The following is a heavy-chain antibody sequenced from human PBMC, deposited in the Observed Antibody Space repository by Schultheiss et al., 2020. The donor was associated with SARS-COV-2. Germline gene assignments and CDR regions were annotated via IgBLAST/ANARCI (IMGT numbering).Heavy chain of an antibody. CDR1: GFTFSSYA. V-gene: IGHV3-23*01. J-gene: IGHJ4*02. Sequence: GGSLRLSCAGSGFTFSSYAMSWVRQAPGKGLEWVSAISGSGGSTYYADSVKGRFTISRDNSKNTLYLQMNSLRAEDTAVYFCAVTYYYDSGSSYFDYWGQGTLVTVSS. CDR2: ISGSGGST. D-gene: IGHD3-10*01. CDR3: AVTYYYDSGSSYFDY.